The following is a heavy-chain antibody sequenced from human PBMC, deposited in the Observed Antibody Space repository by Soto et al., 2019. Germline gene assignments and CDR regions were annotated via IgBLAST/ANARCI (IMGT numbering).Heavy chain of an antibody. D-gene: IGHD1-26*01. CDR3: ARVYSGSYSDS. V-gene: IGHV4-4*02. Sequence: QVQLQESGPGLVKPSGTLSLTCAVSGGSIRSNNWWSWVRQPPGKGLEWIGEIFQSGSTYYNPSLKTRVTIPVDKSKTQFSRKLSSVTAADTAVYYCARVYSGSYSDSWGQGTLVTVSS. CDR1: GGSIRSNNW. CDR2: IFQSGST. J-gene: IGHJ4*02.